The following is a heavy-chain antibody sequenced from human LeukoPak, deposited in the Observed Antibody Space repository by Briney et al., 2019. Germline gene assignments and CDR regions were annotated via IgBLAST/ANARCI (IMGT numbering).Heavy chain of an antibody. J-gene: IGHJ3*02. Sequence: SETLSLTCAVYGVSFSGYYWSWIRQPPGKGLEWIGEINHSGSTNYNPSLKSRVTISVDTSKNQFSLKLSSVTAADTAVYYCARQRRGLYDFWSGTRDAFDIWGQGTMVTVSS. CDR3: ARQRRGLYDFWSGTRDAFDI. V-gene: IGHV4-34*01. CDR2: INHSGST. D-gene: IGHD3-3*01. CDR1: GVSFSGYY.